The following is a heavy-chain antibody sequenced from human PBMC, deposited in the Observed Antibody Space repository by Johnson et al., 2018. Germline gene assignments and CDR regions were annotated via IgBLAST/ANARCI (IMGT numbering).Heavy chain of an antibody. CDR3: ARDLYYDRSGYMGY. V-gene: IGHV3-30-3*01. J-gene: IGHJ4*02. Sequence: QVQLVQSGGGVVQPGRSLRLSCAASGFTFSSFALHWVRQAPGKGLEWVAVISYDGSNKYYGDSVKGRFTISRDNSKNTLDLQVNSLRAEDTAVYYCARDLYYDRSGYMGYWGQGTLVIVSS. CDR2: ISYDGSNK. CDR1: GFTFSSFA. D-gene: IGHD3-22*01.